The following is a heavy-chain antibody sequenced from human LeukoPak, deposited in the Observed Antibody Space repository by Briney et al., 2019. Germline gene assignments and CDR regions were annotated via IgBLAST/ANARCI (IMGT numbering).Heavy chain of an antibody. CDR3: AKDHSRDFWSGYYLPWLAFDI. D-gene: IGHD3-3*01. V-gene: IGHV3-23*01. CDR1: GFTFSSYA. J-gene: IGHJ3*02. Sequence: GGSLRLSCGASGFTFSSYAMSWVRQAPGKGLEWVSAISGSGGSTYYADSVKGRFTISRDNSRNTLYLQMNSLRAEDTAVYYCAKDHSRDFWSGYYLPWLAFDIWGQGTMVTVSS. CDR2: ISGSGGST.